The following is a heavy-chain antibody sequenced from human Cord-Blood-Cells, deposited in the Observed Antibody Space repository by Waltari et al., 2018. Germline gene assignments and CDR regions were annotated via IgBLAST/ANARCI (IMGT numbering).Heavy chain of an antibody. D-gene: IGHD1-26*01. J-gene: IGHJ4*02. CDR2: IYYSGST. CDR3: ASEGSGSYDY. V-gene: IGHV4-39*07. Sequence: QLQLQESGPGLVKPSETLSLTCPVSGGSISSSSYYRGWIRQPPGKGLEWIGSIYYSGSTYYNPSLKSRVTISVDTSKNQFSLKLSSVTAADTAVYYCASEGSGSYDYWGQGTLVTVSS. CDR1: GGSISSSSYY.